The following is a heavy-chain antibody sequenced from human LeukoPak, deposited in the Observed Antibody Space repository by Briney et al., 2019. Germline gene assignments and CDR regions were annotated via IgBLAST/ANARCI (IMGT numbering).Heavy chain of an antibody. CDR1: GFTFSNYA. J-gene: IGHJ4*02. CDR2: ISGSGGST. D-gene: IGHD3-9*01. V-gene: IGHV3-23*01. CDR3: AKARHYDILTGYYAPDYYFDY. Sequence: GGSLRLSCVASGFTFSNYAMSWIRQAPGKGLEWVSAISGSGGSTYYADSVKGRFTISRDNSKNTLYLQMNGLRAEDTAVYYCAKARHYDILTGYYAPDYYFDYWGQGTLVTVSS.